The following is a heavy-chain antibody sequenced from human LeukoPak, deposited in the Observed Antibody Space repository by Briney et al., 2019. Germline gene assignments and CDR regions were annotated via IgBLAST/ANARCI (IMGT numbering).Heavy chain of an antibody. V-gene: IGHV3-23*01. CDR3: AELGITMIGGV. Sequence: GGSLRLSCAASGFTFSSYAMSWVRQAPGKGLEWVSAISSSGGSTYYADSVKGRFTISRDNAKDSLYLQMNSLRAEDTAVYYCAELGITMIGGVWGKGTTVTISS. D-gene: IGHD3-10*02. J-gene: IGHJ6*04. CDR1: GFTFSSYA. CDR2: ISSSGGST.